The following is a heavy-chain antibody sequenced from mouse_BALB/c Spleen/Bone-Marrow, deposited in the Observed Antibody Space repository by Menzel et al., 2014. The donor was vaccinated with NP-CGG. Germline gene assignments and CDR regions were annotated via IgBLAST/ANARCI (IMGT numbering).Heavy chain of an antibody. J-gene: IGHJ2*01. Sequence: VQLKESGAELVKPGASVKLSCTASGFNIKDTYMHWVKQRPEQGLEWIGRIDPANGNTKYDPKFQGKATITADTSSNTAYLQLSSLTSEDTAVYYCARYRLGTYFDYWGQGPTLTVPS. CDR3: ARYRLGTYFDY. CDR1: GFNIKDTY. CDR2: IDPANGNT. V-gene: IGHV14-3*02. D-gene: IGHD2-14*01.